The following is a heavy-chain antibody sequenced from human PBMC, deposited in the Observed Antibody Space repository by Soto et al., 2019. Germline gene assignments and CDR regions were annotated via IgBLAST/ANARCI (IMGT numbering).Heavy chain of an antibody. CDR3: ARDSATVSYSGTGYYYGMDV. CDR1: GGSLSRGGYY. CDR2: IYYSGSA. D-gene: IGHD4-17*01. Sequence: SLPGTVSGGSLSRGGYYWSWIRQHPGKGLEWIGYIYYSGSAYYNPSLKSRVTISVDTSKNQFSLKLSSVTAADTAVYYCARDSATVSYSGTGYYYGMDVWGQGTTVTVSS. J-gene: IGHJ6*02. V-gene: IGHV4-31*03.